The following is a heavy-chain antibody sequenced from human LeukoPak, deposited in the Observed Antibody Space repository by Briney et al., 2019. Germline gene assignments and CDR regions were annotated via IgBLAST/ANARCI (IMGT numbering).Heavy chain of an antibody. CDR2: ISSRSSYI. D-gene: IGHD3-16*01. CDR3: ARGTGGLGVAFHI. Sequence: GGSLRLSCAASGFTFSTYTMSWVRQAPGKGLEWVSCISSRSSYIYYADSVKGRFTISRDNAKNSLYLQMNSLRAEDTAVYYCARGTGGLGVAFHIWGQGTMVTVSS. CDR1: GFTFSTYT. V-gene: IGHV3-21*01. J-gene: IGHJ3*02.